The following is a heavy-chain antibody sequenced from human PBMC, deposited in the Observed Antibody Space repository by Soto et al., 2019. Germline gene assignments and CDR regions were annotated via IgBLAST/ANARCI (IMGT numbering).Heavy chain of an antibody. CDR3: ARAYAWGEGSPEAFDI. Sequence: PSETLSLTCAVYGGSFSGYYWSWIRQPPGKGLEWIGEINHSGSTNYNPSLKSRVTISVDTSKNQFSLKLSSVTAADTAVYYCARAYAWGEGSPEAFDIWGQGTMVTVSS. CDR1: GGSFSGYY. CDR2: INHSGST. D-gene: IGHD3-16*01. V-gene: IGHV4-34*01. J-gene: IGHJ3*02.